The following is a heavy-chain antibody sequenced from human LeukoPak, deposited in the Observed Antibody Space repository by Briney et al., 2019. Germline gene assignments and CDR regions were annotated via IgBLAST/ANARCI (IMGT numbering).Heavy chain of an antibody. Sequence: SETLSLTCAVYGGSFSGYYWSWIRQPPGKGLEWIGEINHSGSTNYNPSLKSRVTISVGTSKNQFSLKLSSVTAADTAVYYCARDGSTQFDYWGQGTLVTVSS. CDR3: ARDGSTQFDY. CDR2: INHSGST. CDR1: GGSFSGYY. V-gene: IGHV4-34*01. J-gene: IGHJ4*02. D-gene: IGHD1-1*01.